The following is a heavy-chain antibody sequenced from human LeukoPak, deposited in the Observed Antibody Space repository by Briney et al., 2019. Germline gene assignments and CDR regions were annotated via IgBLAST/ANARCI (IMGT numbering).Heavy chain of an antibody. CDR1: GGSFSGYY. CDR2: INHSGST. Sequence: SESLCLSCAVSGGSFSGYYWSWIRQPPGKGLEWIGEINHSGSTNYNPSLKSRVTISVDTSKNQFSLKLSSVTTADTAVYYCARGRSGYSYGYGNWFDPWGQGTLVTVSS. CDR3: ARGRSGYSYGYGNWFDP. J-gene: IGHJ5*02. V-gene: IGHV4-34*01. D-gene: IGHD5-18*01.